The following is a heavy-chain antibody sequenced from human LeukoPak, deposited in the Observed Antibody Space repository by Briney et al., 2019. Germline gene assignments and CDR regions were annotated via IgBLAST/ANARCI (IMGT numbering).Heavy chain of an antibody. CDR2: INEDGGKT. J-gene: IGHJ3*02. D-gene: IGHD2-15*01. CDR3: AKEIDTLGTNAFDI. Sequence: GGSLRLSCTGSGFTFGDYAMSWVRQAPGKGLEWVSLINEDGGKTFYADSVRGRFTISRDNSKNSLYLQMNSLRTEDTALYYCAKEIDTLGTNAFDIWGQGTIVTVSS. V-gene: IGHV3-43*02. CDR1: GFTFGDYA.